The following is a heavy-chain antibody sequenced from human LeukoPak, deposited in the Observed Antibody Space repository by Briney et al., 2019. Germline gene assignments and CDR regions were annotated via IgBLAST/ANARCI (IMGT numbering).Heavy chain of an antibody. D-gene: IGHD1-26*01. J-gene: IGHJ4*02. Sequence: ASVKVSCKASGYTFTSYGISWVRQAPGQRLEWMGWINAGNGNTKYSQKFQGRVTITRDTSASTAYMELSSLRSEDTAVYYCARGLGARDFDYWGQGTLVTVSS. V-gene: IGHV1-3*01. CDR1: GYTFTSYG. CDR3: ARGLGARDFDY. CDR2: INAGNGNT.